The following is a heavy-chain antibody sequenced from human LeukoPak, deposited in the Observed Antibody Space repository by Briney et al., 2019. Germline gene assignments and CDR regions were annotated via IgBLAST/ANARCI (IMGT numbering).Heavy chain of an antibody. Sequence: PGGSLRLSCAASGFTFSSYSMNWVRQAPGKGLEWVSSISSSSSYIYYADSVKGRFTISRDNAKNSLYLQMNSLRAEDTAVYYCARGGAVAGTWAGLLNYWGQGTLVTVSS. CDR1: GFTFSSYS. CDR2: ISSSSSYI. D-gene: IGHD6-19*01. CDR3: ARGGAVAGTWAGLLNY. J-gene: IGHJ4*02. V-gene: IGHV3-21*01.